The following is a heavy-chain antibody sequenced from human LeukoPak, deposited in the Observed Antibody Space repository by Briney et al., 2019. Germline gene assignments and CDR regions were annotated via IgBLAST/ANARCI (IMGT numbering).Heavy chain of an antibody. J-gene: IGHJ5*02. D-gene: IGHD3-10*01. CDR1: GFTFSSYA. CDR3: AKLGRSGYGSGNWFDL. Sequence: GGSLRLSCAASGFTFSSYAMSWVRQAPGKGLEWVSAISGSGGSTYYADSVKGRFTISRDNSKNTLYLQMNSLRAEDTAVYYCAKLGRSGYGSGNWFDLWGQGTLVTVSS. V-gene: IGHV3-23*01. CDR2: ISGSGGST.